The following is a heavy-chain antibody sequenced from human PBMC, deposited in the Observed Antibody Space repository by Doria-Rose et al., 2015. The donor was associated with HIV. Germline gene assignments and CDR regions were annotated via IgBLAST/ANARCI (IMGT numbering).Heavy chain of an antibody. CDR3: ARQGYGSFRYLDS. CDR2: IYPGDSDT. J-gene: IGHJ4*02. D-gene: IGHD1-26*01. V-gene: IGHV5-51*01. Sequence: GKGLEWMGIIYPGDSDTRYSPSFRGQVTISADKSISTAYLQWSSLKASDTAMYYCARQGYGSFRYLDSWGQGTLVIVSS.